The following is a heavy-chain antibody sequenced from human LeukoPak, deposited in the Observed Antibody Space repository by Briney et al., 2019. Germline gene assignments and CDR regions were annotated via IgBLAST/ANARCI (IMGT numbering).Heavy chain of an antibody. Sequence: RGSLRLSCAASGFTVGSNYMSWVRQAPGRGLEWVSVMYSSGTTHYADSVKGRFTISRDNSKNMLYLQMNSLRAEDTAVYYCARGGYNWNDLHFWGQGTLVTVSS. V-gene: IGHV3-66*01. D-gene: IGHD1-20*01. CDR2: MYSSGTT. CDR1: GFTVGSNY. CDR3: ARGGYNWNDLHF. J-gene: IGHJ4*02.